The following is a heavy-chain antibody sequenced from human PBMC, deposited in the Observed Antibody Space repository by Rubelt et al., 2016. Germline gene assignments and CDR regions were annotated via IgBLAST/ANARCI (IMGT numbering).Heavy chain of an antibody. Sequence: EVQLVQSGGGLAKPGGSLRLSCVGSGFTFTGARMMWVRQAPGKGLEWVANIKQDGSEKYYVDSVKGRFTISRDNAKNSLYLQMNSLRVEDTAVYYCARYRGYGGYAFDIWGQRTMVTVSS. CDR2: IKQDGSEK. CDR3: ARYRGYGGYAFDI. D-gene: IGHD5-12*01. CDR1: GFTFTGAR. J-gene: IGHJ3*02. V-gene: IGHV3-7*01.